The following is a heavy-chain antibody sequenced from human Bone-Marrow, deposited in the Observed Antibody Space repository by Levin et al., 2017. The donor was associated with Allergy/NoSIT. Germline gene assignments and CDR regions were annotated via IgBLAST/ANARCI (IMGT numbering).Heavy chain of an antibody. CDR3: ARGVVVPAAMIPGWFDP. V-gene: IGHV1-69*13. Sequence: SVKVSCKASGGTFSSYAISWVRQAPGQGLEWMGGIIPIFGTANYAQKFQGRVTITADESTSTAYMELSSLRSEDTAVYYCARGVVVPAAMIPGWFDPWGQGTLVTVSS. CDR1: GGTFSSYA. D-gene: IGHD2-2*01. J-gene: IGHJ5*02. CDR2: IIPIFGTA.